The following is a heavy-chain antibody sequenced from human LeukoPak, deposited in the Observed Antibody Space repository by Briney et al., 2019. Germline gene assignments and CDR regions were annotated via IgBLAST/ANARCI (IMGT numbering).Heavy chain of an antibody. V-gene: IGHV4-59*01. CDR1: GGSISSYY. J-gene: IGHJ4*02. D-gene: IGHD2-2*01. Sequence: PSETLSLTCTVSGGSISSYYWSWIRQPPGKGLEWIGYIYYSGSTNYNPSLKSRVTISVDTSKNQFSLKLSSVTAADTAVYYCSRLPSRYCSSTSCYPYYFDYWGQGTLVTVSS. CDR3: SRLPSRYCSSTSCYPYYFDY. CDR2: IYYSGST.